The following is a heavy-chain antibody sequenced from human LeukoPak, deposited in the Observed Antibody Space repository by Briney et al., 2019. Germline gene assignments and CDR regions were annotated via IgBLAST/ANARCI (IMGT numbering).Heavy chain of an antibody. V-gene: IGHV3-23*01. J-gene: IGHJ4*02. CDR2: ISRSGDGT. D-gene: IGHD4-17*01. CDR1: GFDFSNTA. Sequence: QPGGSLRLSCAASGFDFSNTAMDWVRQSPGRGLEWVSAISRSGDGTYYADSVKGRFTVSRDNSKNTLYLQINSLRAEDTAVYYCTKDSPSHYGDTRHDFWGQGTLVTVSS. CDR3: TKDSPSHYGDTRHDF.